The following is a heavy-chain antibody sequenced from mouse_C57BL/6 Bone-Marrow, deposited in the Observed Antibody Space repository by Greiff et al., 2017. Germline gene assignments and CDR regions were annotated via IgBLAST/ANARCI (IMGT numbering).Heavy chain of an antibody. J-gene: IGHJ4*01. CDR3: AKDTGAYAMDY. D-gene: IGHD4-1*01. CDR2: ISYSGNT. V-gene: IGHV3-8*01. CDR1: GYSITSDY. Sequence: VQLKESGPGLAKPSQTLSLTCSVSGYSITSDYWNWIRKFPGNKLEYMGYISYSGNTYYNPSLKSRISITRATSKNQYYLQLNSVTTADTATYYCAKDTGAYAMDYWGQGTSVTVSS.